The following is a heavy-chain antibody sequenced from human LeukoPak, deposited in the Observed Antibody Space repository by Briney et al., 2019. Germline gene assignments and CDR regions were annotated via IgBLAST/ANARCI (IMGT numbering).Heavy chain of an antibody. J-gene: IGHJ4*02. D-gene: IGHD2-2*01. Sequence: GGSLRLSCAASGFTFSSYGMHWVRQAPGKGLEWVAVISYDRSNKYYADSVKGRFTISRDNSKNTRYLQMNSLRAEDTAVYYCARDRDKDCSSTSCYSFDYWGQGTLVTVSS. CDR1: GFTFSSYG. CDR3: ARDRDKDCSSTSCYSFDY. V-gene: IGHV3-30*03. CDR2: ISYDRSNK.